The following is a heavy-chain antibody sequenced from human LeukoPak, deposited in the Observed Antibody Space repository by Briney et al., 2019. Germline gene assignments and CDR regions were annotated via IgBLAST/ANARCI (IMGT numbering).Heavy chain of an antibody. CDR2: IYYSGST. D-gene: IGHD6-13*01. Sequence: PSETLSLTCAVYGGSFSGYYWSWIRQPPGKGLEWIGSIYYSGSTYYNPSLKSRVTISVDTSKNQFSLKLSSVTAADTAVYYCARLGRIAAAGTVPSYWGQGTLVTVSS. CDR1: GGSFSGYY. V-gene: IGHV4-34*01. J-gene: IGHJ4*02. CDR3: ARLGRIAAAGTVPSY.